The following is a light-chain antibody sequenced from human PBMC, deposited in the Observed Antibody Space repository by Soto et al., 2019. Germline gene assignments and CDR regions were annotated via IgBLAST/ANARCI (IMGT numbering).Light chain of an antibody. CDR1: QGIRSD. CDR2: AAS. CDR3: LQDYNYPWT. J-gene: IGKJ1*01. V-gene: IGKV1-6*01. Sequence: AIQMTQSPSSLSASVGDRVTITCRASQGIRSDLAWYQQKPGKAPNLLIYAASSLQSGVPPRFSGSGSGTEFTLTISSLQPEDFASYYCLQDYNYPWTFGQGTKVEIK.